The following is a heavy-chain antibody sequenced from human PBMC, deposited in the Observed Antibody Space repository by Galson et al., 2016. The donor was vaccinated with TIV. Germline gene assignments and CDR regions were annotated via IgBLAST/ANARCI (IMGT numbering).Heavy chain of an antibody. J-gene: IGHJ4*02. D-gene: IGHD1-1*01. V-gene: IGHV3-15*01. Sequence: SLRLSCAASGFTFSNAWMSWVRQAPGKGLEWVGRIKSEFDGGTIHSAAPVKGRFTISRDDSKNTLYLQMHSLKTAGTAVYYCTTALPGRTRAKDWGQGTLVTVSS. CDR2: IKSEFDGGTI. CDR3: TTALPGRTRAKD. CDR1: GFTFSNAW.